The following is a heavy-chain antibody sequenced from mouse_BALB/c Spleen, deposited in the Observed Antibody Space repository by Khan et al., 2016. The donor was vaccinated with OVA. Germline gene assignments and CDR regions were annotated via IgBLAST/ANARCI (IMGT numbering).Heavy chain of an antibody. CDR3: TRLAYYYDSGGFAY. V-gene: IGHV5-6*01. D-gene: IGHD1-1*01. CDR2: VSTGGSYT. Sequence: EVQLLETGGDLVKPGGSLKLSCAASGFTFSTYGMSWVRQTPDKRLEWVATVSTGGSYTYYPDSVKGRFTISRDNAKNTLYLQMSGLKSEDTAMFYCTRLAYYYDSGGFAYWGQGTLVTVSA. J-gene: IGHJ3*01. CDR1: GFTFSTYG.